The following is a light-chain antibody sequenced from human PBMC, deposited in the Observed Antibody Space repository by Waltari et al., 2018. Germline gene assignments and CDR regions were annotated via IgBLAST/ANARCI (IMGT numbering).Light chain of an antibody. CDR3: SSYAGSNIVV. Sequence: QSALTQPPSASGSPGQSVTISCPGTSSDVGGYNYVSWYQQHPGKAPKLLIYEVNKRPSGVPDRLSGSKSGSTASLTVSGLQAEDEAHYYCSSYAGSNIVVFGGGTKLTVL. V-gene: IGLV2-8*01. CDR1: SSDVGGYNY. J-gene: IGLJ2*01. CDR2: EVN.